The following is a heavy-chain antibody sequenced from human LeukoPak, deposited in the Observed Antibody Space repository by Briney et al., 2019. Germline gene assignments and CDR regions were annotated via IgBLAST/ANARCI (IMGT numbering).Heavy chain of an antibody. CDR2: IGTASET. D-gene: IGHD1-1*01. Sequence: GGSLSLSCAASGFTLSSFDMLWVREPRGQGLEWVSTIGTASETYYPGSVEGRFTLSRDNAKNSLYLQMNRLTAGDTAVYYCARGPPHGKYYYRDVWGKGTTVTVSS. CDR1: GFTLSSFD. V-gene: IGHV3-13*01. CDR3: ARGPPHGKYYYRDV. J-gene: IGHJ6*03.